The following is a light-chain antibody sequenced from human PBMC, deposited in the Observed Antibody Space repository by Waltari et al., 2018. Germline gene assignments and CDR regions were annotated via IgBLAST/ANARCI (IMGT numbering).Light chain of an antibody. CDR3: QQRSNWPPIT. Sequence: EIVFTQSPATLALAPGERAPLPCRASQSVDSYLAWYQQKPGQAPRLLIYDASNRATGIPARFSGSGSGTDFTLTISSLEPEDFAVYYCQQRSNWPPITFGQGTRLEIK. CDR1: QSVDSY. V-gene: IGKV3-11*01. CDR2: DAS. J-gene: IGKJ5*01.